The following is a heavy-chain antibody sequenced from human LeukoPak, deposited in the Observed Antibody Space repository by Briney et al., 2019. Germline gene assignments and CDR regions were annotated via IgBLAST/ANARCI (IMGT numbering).Heavy chain of an antibody. Sequence: GGSLRLSCSASGLTFSSYAMHWVRQAPGKGLEYVSAIRSNGGSTYYADSVKGRFTISRDNSKNTLYLQMGSLRAEDTAVYYCVKDDSYYYDSSGRDNWGQGTLVTVSS. D-gene: IGHD3-22*01. CDR3: VKDDSYYYDSSGRDN. CDR1: GLTFSSYA. J-gene: IGHJ4*02. V-gene: IGHV3-64D*09. CDR2: IRSNGGST.